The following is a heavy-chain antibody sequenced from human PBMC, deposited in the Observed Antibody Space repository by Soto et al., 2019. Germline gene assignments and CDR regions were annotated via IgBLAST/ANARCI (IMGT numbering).Heavy chain of an antibody. CDR3: ARGAITFADLIVLTGALDI. J-gene: IGHJ3*02. Sequence: ASVKVSCKASGYSFSNYYMHWVRQAPGQGLEWMGIINPNGGYTTYAQKFQGRVTMTRDTSTSTVYMELSNLKSEDTAVYYCARGAITFADLIVLTGALDIWGQGTMVTVSS. D-gene: IGHD3-16*02. CDR1: GYSFSNYY. V-gene: IGHV1-46*01. CDR2: INPNGGYT.